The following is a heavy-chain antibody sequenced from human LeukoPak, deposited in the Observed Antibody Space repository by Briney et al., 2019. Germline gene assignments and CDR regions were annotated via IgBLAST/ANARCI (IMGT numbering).Heavy chain of an antibody. J-gene: IGHJ6*02. Sequence: NRGASLKISCKGSGYLFTSYWIGWVRQLPGKGLEWVGIIFPGDSDTRYSPSFQGQVTISADKSISTAYLQWSSLKASDTAMYYCAKYVDIAIYYYYGMDVWGQGTTVTVSS. CDR2: IFPGDSDT. CDR3: AKYVDIAIYYYYGMDV. D-gene: IGHD5-18*01. V-gene: IGHV5-51*01. CDR1: GYLFTSYW.